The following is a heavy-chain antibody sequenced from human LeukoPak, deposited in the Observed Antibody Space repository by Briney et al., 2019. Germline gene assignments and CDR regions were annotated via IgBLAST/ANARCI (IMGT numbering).Heavy chain of an antibody. D-gene: IGHD2-2*01. J-gene: IGHJ4*02. Sequence: ASVKVSCKASGYTFTSYGISWVRQAPGQGLEWMGWISAYNGNTNYAQKLQGRVTMTTDTSTSTAYMELRSLRSDDTAVYYCARNLKKYCSSTSCAMGGDYWGQGTLVTVSS. CDR3: ARNLKKYCSSTSCAMGGDY. V-gene: IGHV1-18*01. CDR2: ISAYNGNT. CDR1: GYTFTSYG.